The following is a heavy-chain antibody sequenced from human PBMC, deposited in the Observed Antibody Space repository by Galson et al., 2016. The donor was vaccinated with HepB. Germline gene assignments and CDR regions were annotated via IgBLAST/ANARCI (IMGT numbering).Heavy chain of an antibody. V-gene: IGHV3-30-3*01. CDR1: GFTFSRYA. CDR2: VSYDATYI. CDR3: ARGRSGVGGLWRDPFDY. D-gene: IGHD3-16*01. Sequence: SLRLSCAASGFTFSRYAMDWVRQSPGKGLEWVAVVSYDATYIYYANSVKGRFIISRGNSKNTLFLQMDSLRPEDTAVYYCARGRSGVGGLWRDPFDYWGQGTLVTVSS. J-gene: IGHJ4*02.